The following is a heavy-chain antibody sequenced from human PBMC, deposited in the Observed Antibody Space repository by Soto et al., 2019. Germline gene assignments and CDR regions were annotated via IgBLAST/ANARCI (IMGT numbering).Heavy chain of an antibody. CDR1: GGSISSGGYY. CDR3: ARAGWVSKYYDILTGYSYFDY. J-gene: IGHJ4*02. CDR2: IYYSGST. V-gene: IGHV4-31*03. D-gene: IGHD3-9*01. Sequence: SETLSLTCTVSGGSISSGGYYWSWIRQHPGKGLEWIGYIYYSGSTYYNPSLKSRVTISVDTSKNQFSLKLSSVTAADTAVYYCARAGWVSKYYDILTGYSYFDYWGQGTLVTVSS.